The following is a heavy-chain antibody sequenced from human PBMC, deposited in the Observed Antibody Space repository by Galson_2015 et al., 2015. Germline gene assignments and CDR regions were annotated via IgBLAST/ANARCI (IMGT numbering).Heavy chain of an antibody. D-gene: IGHD3-3*01. J-gene: IGHJ4*02. CDR2: ISSTTTYI. CDR3: ARQILDYDFWSGYYPTNFDY. V-gene: IGHV3-21*01. Sequence: RQAPGKGLEWVSSISSTTTYIYYADSVKGRFTISRDNAKNSLYLQMNSLGAEDTAVYYCARQILDYDFWSGYYPTNFDYWGQGTLVTVSS.